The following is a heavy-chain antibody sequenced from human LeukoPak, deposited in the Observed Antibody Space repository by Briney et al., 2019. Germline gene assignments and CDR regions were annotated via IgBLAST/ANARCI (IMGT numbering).Heavy chain of an antibody. D-gene: IGHD4-23*01. CDR2: IYYSGST. J-gene: IGHJ4*02. Sequence: PSETLSLTCTVSGGSISSYYWSWIRQPPGEGLEWIGYIYYSGSTNYNPSLKSRVTISVDTSKNQFSLKLSSVTAADTAVYYCARQAGSTEVSYYFDYWGQGTLVTVSS. CDR1: GGSISSYY. V-gene: IGHV4-59*08. CDR3: ARQAGSTEVSYYFDY.